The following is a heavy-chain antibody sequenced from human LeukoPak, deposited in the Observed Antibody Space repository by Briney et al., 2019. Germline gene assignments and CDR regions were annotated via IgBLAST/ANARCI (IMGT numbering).Heavy chain of an antibody. Sequence: SQTLSLTCTVSGGSISSGNYYWSWIRQPAGKGLEWIGHIYTSGSTNYNPSLKSRVTISVDTSKNQFSLKLSSVTAADTAVYYCARDGYESLWGQGTLVTVSP. CDR1: GGSISSGNYY. D-gene: IGHD5-18*01. CDR3: ARDGYESL. V-gene: IGHV4-61*09. J-gene: IGHJ4*02. CDR2: IYTSGST.